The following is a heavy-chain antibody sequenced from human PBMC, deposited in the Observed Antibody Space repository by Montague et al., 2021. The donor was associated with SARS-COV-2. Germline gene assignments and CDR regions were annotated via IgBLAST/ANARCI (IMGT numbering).Heavy chain of an antibody. J-gene: IGHJ4*02. CDR2: YSGIT. D-gene: IGHD2-2*01. CDR3: ARHLAISGPAAVSDY. Sequence: YSGITYYPPSLKSRVTISLDPSRNQFSLTLSSVTAADPAIYYCARHLAISGPAAVSDYWGQGHLVIVSS. V-gene: IGHV4-39*01.